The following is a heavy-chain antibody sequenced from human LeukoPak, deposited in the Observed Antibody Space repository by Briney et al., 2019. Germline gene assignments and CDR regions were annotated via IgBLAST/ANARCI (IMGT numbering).Heavy chain of an antibody. V-gene: IGHV4-61*02. CDR3: AREEGGYYDSSGYWTDY. CDR2: IYTSGST. J-gene: IGHJ4*02. D-gene: IGHD3-22*01. CDR1: GGSVSSGDYY. Sequence: SETLSLTCTVSGGSVSSGDYYWSWIRQSAGKGLEWIGRIYTSGSTNYNPSLKSRVAISVDTSKNQFSLKLSSVTAADTAFYYCAREEGGYYDSSGYWTDYWGQGTLVTVSS.